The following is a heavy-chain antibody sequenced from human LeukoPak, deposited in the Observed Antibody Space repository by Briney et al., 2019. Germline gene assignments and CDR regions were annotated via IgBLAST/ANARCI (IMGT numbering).Heavy chain of an antibody. CDR1: GFRFISFG. Sequence: QPGGSLRLSCAASGFRFISFGMHWVRQAPGKGLDWVAVIWSDSSYIYYADSVKGRFTISRDNSKNTLYLQMNSLRAEDTAVYYCAKIVQYTAATGTRLESWGQGYLVTVSP. J-gene: IGHJ4*02. CDR2: IWSDSSYI. D-gene: IGHD6-13*01. CDR3: AKIVQYTAATGTRLES. V-gene: IGHV3-33*06.